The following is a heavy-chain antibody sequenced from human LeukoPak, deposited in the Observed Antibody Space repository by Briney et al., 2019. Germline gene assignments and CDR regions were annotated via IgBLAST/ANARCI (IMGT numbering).Heavy chain of an antibody. CDR1: VYTFTSYA. D-gene: IGHD3-3*01. J-gene: IGHJ6*03. V-gene: IGHV7-4-1*02. CDR2: INTNTGNP. Sequence: ASVKVSCKASVYTFTSYAMNWVRQAPGQEVEWMGWINTNTGNPTYAQGFTGRVVFSLDTSVSTAYLQISSLKAEDTAVYYCARDLTDFWSGYHTDYYYYYYMDVWGKGTTVTVSS. CDR3: ARDLTDFWSGYHTDYYYYYYMDV.